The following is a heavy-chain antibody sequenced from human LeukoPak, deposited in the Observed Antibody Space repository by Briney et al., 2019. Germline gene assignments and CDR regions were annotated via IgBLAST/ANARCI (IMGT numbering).Heavy chain of an antibody. CDR2: LHSSGET. D-gene: IGHD3-10*02. CDR3: ATMFGESSDFDH. Sequence: SETLSLTCVLSGGSISAYYWNWIRQPAGKGLEWIGRLHSSGETTSNPSLMSRATMSLDTSRNHFSLNLTSVTAADTAIYYCATMFGESSDFDHWGQGTLVTVSS. CDR1: GGSISAYY. V-gene: IGHV4-4*07. J-gene: IGHJ4*02.